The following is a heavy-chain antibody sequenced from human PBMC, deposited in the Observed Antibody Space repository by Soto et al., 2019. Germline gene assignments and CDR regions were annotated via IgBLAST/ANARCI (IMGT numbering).Heavy chain of an antibody. CDR1: GFTFNSYG. D-gene: IGHD6-19*01. CDR3: ARPLVAPVAGPYYYGMDV. V-gene: IGHV3-33*01. J-gene: IGHJ6*02. Sequence: QIQLVESGGGVVQPGRSLRLSCTASGFTFNSYGFNWVRQAPGKGLEWVAVIWYDGNTKYYADSVKGRFTISRDNVRSTVYLQMNSLTAEDTAVYYCARPLVAPVAGPYYYGMDVWGQGTTVTVSS. CDR2: IWYDGNTK.